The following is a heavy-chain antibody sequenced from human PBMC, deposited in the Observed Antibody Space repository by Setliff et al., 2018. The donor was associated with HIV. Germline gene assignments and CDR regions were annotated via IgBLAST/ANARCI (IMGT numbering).Heavy chain of an antibody. J-gene: IGHJ4*02. CDR2: INTGNDNT. V-gene: IGHV1-3*04. CDR1: GYTFSTYP. Sequence: VKVSCKTTGYTFSTYPMHWVRQAPGQRLEWMGWINTGNDNTRYSQKFQGRVTITRDTSASTAYMELSSLTSEDTAVYYCAKGGDRAMINFDHWGQGTLVTVSS. D-gene: IGHD5-18*01. CDR3: AKGGDRAMINFDH.